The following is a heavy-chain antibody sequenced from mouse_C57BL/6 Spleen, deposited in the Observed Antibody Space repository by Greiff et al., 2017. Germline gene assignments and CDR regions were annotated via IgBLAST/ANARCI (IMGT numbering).Heavy chain of an antibody. CDR3: ARRRLFEGYFDV. V-gene: IGHV1-52*01. CDR1: GYTFTSYW. J-gene: IGHJ1*03. CDR2: IDPSDSET. Sequence: QVQLQQPGAELVRPGSSVKLSCKASGYTFTSYWMHWVKQRPIQGLEWIGNIDPSDSETHYNQKFKDKATLTVEKSSSTAYMQLSSLTSEDSAVYYGARRRLFEGYFDVWGTGTTVTVSS.